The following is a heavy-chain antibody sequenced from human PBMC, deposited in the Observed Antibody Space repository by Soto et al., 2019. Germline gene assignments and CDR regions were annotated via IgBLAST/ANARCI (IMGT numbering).Heavy chain of an antibody. D-gene: IGHD1-1*01. J-gene: IGHJ2*01. CDR2: IYPGDSDT. V-gene: IGHV5-51*01. CDR1: GYSFTSDW. Sequence: PGESLKISCKGSGYSFTSDWIGWVRQTPGKGLEWMGIIYPGDSDTRYSPSFQGQVTISADKSISTAYLQWGSLKASDTAMYYCAADPGSGYWYFDLWGRGTLVTVSS. CDR3: AADPGSGYWYFDL.